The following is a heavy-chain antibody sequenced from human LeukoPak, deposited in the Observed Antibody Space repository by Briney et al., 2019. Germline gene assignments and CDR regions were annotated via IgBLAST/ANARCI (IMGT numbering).Heavy chain of an antibody. CDR2: INSGSNSI. CDR3: TRGSYGDYGY. Sequence: GGSLRLSCAASGFTFRSYSMHWVRQAPGKGLEWVSSINSGSNSIYYADSVKGRFTISRDNAKNSLYLQMNSLRAEDTAVYYCTRGSYGDYGYWGQGALVTVSS. CDR1: GFTFRSYS. J-gene: IGHJ4*02. D-gene: IGHD4-17*01. V-gene: IGHV3-21*01.